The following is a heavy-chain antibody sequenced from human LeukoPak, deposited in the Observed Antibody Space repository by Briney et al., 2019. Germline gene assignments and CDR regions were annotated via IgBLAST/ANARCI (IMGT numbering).Heavy chain of an antibody. Sequence: GGSLRLSCAASGFTFSDYSMNWVRQAPGKGLEWVSSISSSSSYIYYADSVKGRFTNSRDNAKNSLYLQMNSLRAEDTAVYYCARDSPKYSGSYFIDYWGQGTLVTVSS. J-gene: IGHJ4*02. V-gene: IGHV3-21*01. CDR3: ARDSPKYSGSYFIDY. D-gene: IGHD1-26*01. CDR1: GFTFSDYS. CDR2: ISSSSSYI.